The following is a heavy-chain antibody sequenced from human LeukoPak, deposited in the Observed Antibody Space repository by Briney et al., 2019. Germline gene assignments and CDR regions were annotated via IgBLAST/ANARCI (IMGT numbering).Heavy chain of an antibody. Sequence: ASVKVSCKASGYTFTSYDINWVRQAPGQGLEWLGWISVYNGDTNYAQKVQGRVTMTTDTSTSTAYLELTSLRSDDTAMYYCARTPDYGDYVFDHWGQGTLVTVSS. J-gene: IGHJ4*02. CDR1: GYTFTSYD. CDR2: ISVYNGDT. CDR3: ARTPDYGDYVFDH. D-gene: IGHD4-17*01. V-gene: IGHV1-18*01.